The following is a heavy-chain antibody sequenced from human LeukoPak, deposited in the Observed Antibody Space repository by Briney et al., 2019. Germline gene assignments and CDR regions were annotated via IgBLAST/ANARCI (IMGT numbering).Heavy chain of an antibody. D-gene: IGHD3-3*01. CDR3: ARAGYDFWSGAYYYYYYMDV. J-gene: IGHJ6*03. CDR1: GGSISSYY. CDR2: IYYSGST. Sequence: SETLSLTCTVSGGSISSYYWSWIRQPPGKGLEWIGHIYYSGSTNYNPSLKSRVTISVDTSKHQFSLKLSTVTAADTAVYYWARAGYDFWSGAYYYYYYMDVWGKGATVTVSS. V-gene: IGHV4-59*01.